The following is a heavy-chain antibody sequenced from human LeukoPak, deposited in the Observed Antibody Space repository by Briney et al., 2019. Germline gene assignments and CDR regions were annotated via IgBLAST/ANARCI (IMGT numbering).Heavy chain of an antibody. CDR1: GFTFSDYY. V-gene: IGHV3-11*06. CDR3: ASTYDSSGYSYYFDY. D-gene: IGHD3-22*01. Sequence: GGSLRLSCAASGFTFSDYYMSWIRQAPGKGLEWVSYISSSSSHTNYADSVKGRFTISRDNAKNSLYLQMNSLRAEDTAVYYCASTYDSSGYSYYFDYWGQGTLVTVSS. CDR2: ISSSSSHT. J-gene: IGHJ4*02.